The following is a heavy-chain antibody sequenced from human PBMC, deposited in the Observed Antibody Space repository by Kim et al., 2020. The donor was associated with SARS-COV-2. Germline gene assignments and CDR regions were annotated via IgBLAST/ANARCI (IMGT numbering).Heavy chain of an antibody. D-gene: IGHD1-1*01. CDR2: GTT. J-gene: IGHJ5*02. Sequence: GTTKYAQKFQKRVTITRDMSTSTAYMELSSLRSEDTAVYYCAADLIYNLSWGQGTLVTVSS. CDR3: AADLIYNLS. V-gene: IGHV1-58*01.